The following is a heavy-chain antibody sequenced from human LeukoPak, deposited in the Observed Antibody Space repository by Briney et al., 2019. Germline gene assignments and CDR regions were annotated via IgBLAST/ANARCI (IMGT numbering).Heavy chain of an antibody. CDR3: ATDGSDPPPC. CDR1: GFTFTNYN. CDR2: FDPEYGET. J-gene: IGHJ4*02. D-gene: IGHD1-26*01. V-gene: IGHV1-24*01. Sequence: ASVKVSCKASGFTFTNYNMHWVRQAPGKGLEWMGGFDPEYGETIYAQKFQGRVTMTEDTSTDTAYMELSSLRSEDTAVYYCATDGSDPPPCWGQGTLVTVSS.